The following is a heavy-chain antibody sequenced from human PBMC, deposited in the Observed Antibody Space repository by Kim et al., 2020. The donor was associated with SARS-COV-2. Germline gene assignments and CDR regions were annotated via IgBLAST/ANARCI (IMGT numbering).Heavy chain of an antibody. CDR2: ISSTVTNV. J-gene: IGHJ6*03. D-gene: IGHD2-8*01. V-gene: IGHV3-48*03. CDR3: ATQGLDERKVYADYNYYIDV. Sequence: GVSLRLSCVASGFTFSSYEMNWVRQAPGKGLEWISYISSTVTNVQYADSVKGRFTISRDNAKKTVFLQMNSLRAEDTAVYYCATQGLDERKVYADYNYYIDVGGKATTVPVS. CDR1: GFTFSSYE.